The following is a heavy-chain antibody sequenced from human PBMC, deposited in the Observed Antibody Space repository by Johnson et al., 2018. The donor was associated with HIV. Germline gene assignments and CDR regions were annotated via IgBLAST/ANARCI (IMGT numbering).Heavy chain of an antibody. CDR3: AKTEDAFDI. CDR1: GFTFSSYG. V-gene: IGHV3-30*02. Sequence: VQLVESGGGVVQPGGSLRLSCAASGFTFSSYGMHWVRQAPGTGLEWVAFIRYDGSNKYYAASVKGRFTISRDNSKNTLYLQMNSLRAEDTAVYYCAKTEDAFDIWGQGTMVTVSS. CDR2: IRYDGSNK. J-gene: IGHJ3*02.